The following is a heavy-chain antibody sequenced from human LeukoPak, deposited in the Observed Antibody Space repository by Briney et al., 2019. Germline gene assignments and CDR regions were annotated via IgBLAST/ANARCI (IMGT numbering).Heavy chain of an antibody. CDR3: AKDVLSLSRGPDYYFDY. J-gene: IGHJ4*02. D-gene: IGHD2-21*01. V-gene: IGHV3-30*02. Sequence: PGGSLRLSCAASGFTFSSYGMHWVRQAPGKGLEWVAFIRYDGSNKYYADSVKGRFTISRDNSKNTLYLQMNSLRAEDTAVYYCAKDVLSLSRGPDYYFDYWGQGTLVTVSS. CDR1: GFTFSSYG. CDR2: IRYDGSNK.